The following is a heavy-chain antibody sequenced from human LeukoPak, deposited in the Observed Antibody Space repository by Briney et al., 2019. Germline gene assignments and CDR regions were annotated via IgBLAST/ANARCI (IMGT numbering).Heavy chain of an antibody. CDR1: ALTFDDYG. J-gene: IGHJ3*02. Sequence: GGSLRLSCAASALTFDDYGMSWVRQAPGKGLEWVSYINCNGGSTAYADSVKGRFTISRDNAKNYLYLQMNGVRAEGTALYYCARSSIENPGAFDIWGQGTMVTVSS. D-gene: IGHD1-14*01. V-gene: IGHV3-20*04. CDR2: INCNGGST. CDR3: ARSSIENPGAFDI.